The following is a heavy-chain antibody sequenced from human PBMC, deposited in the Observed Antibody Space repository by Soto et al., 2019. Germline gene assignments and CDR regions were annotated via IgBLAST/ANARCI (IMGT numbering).Heavy chain of an antibody. Sequence: ASVKVSCKASGYTFTGYYMHWVRQAPGQGLEWMGWINPNSGGTNYAQKFQGRVTMTRDTSISTAYMELSRLRSDDTAVYYCARLGRAAAGTGGRGNWGQGTLVTVSS. V-gene: IGHV1-2*02. CDR3: ARLGRAAAGTGGRGN. J-gene: IGHJ4*02. CDR1: GYTFTGYY. D-gene: IGHD6-13*01. CDR2: INPNSGGT.